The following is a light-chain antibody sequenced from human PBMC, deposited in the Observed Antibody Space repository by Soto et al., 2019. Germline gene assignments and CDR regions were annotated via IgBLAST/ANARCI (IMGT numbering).Light chain of an antibody. CDR1: QSVSSS. CDR2: GAS. Sequence: EIVMTQSPATLSVSPGERATLSCRASQSVSSSLAWYQQKHGQAPRLLIHGASTRATGIPARFRGSGSGTEFTLTISSLQSEDFSVYYCQPYNNWPRTVGQGTKVDIK. CDR3: QPYNNWPRT. J-gene: IGKJ1*01. V-gene: IGKV3-15*01.